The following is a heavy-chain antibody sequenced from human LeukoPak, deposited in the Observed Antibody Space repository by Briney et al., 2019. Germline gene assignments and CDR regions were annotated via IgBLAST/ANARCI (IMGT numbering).Heavy chain of an antibody. V-gene: IGHV3-48*01. Sequence: GGSLRLPCAASGFTFSSYSMNWVRQAPGKGLEWVSYISSSSSTIYYADSVEGRFTISRDNAKNSLYLQMNSLRAEDTAVYYCARDSLYYYDSSGYYQYYFDYWGQGTLVTVSS. CDR1: GFTFSSYS. CDR3: ARDSLYYYDSSGYYQYYFDY. D-gene: IGHD3-22*01. CDR2: ISSSSSTI. J-gene: IGHJ4*02.